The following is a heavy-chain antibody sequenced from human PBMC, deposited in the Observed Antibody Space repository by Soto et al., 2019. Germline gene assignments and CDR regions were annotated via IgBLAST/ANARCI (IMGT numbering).Heavy chain of an antibody. CDR1: GFTFSNAW. Sequence: GGSLRLSCAASGFTFSNAWMSWVRQAPGKGLEWVGRIKSKTDGGTTEYAAPVKGRFTISRDDSKNTLYLQMNSLKTEYTAVYYCTTDPNFLYYYGMDVWGQGTTVTVSS. CDR3: TTDPNFLYYYGMDV. V-gene: IGHV3-15*01. CDR2: IKSKTDGGTT. D-gene: IGHD7-27*01. J-gene: IGHJ6*02.